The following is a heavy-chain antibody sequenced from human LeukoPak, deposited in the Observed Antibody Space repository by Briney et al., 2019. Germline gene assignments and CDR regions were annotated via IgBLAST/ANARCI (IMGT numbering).Heavy chain of an antibody. D-gene: IGHD2-2*01. Sequence: PGGSLRLSCAASGFTFSSYSMNWVRQAPGKGLEWVSSISSSSSYIYYADSVKGRFTISRDNAKNSLYLQMNSLRAEDTAVYYCSRGYCSSTSCYGFYYYGMDVWGQGTTVTVSS. CDR1: GFTFSSYS. J-gene: IGHJ6*02. CDR2: ISSSSSYI. CDR3: SRGYCSSTSCYGFYYYGMDV. V-gene: IGHV3-21*01.